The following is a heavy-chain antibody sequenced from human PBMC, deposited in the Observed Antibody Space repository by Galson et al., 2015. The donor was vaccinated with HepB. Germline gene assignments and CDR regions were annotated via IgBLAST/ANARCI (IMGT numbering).Heavy chain of an antibody. Sequence: QSGAEVKKPGESLKISCKGSGYSFTSYWIGWVRQMPGKGLEWMGIIYPGDSDTRYSPSFQGQVTISADKSISTAYLQWSSLKASDTAMYYCARQSPDLNYYYYMDVWGKGTTVTVSS. CDR1: GYSFTSYW. CDR2: IYPGDSDT. J-gene: IGHJ6*03. V-gene: IGHV5-51*01. CDR3: ARQSPDLNYYYYMDV.